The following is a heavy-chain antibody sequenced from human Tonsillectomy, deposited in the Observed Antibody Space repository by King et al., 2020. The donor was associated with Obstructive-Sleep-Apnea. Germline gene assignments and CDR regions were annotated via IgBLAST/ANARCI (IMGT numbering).Heavy chain of an antibody. CDR2: VYYSGST. CDR1: GGSISSSNYY. V-gene: IGHV4-39*07. D-gene: IGHD6-6*01. CDR3: ARDTGRHLVRKRLNWFEP. Sequence: QLQESGPGLVKPSETLSLTCTVSGGSISSSNYYWGWIRQPPGKGLEWIGSVYYSGSTYYSPSLKSRVTISVDTSKNQFSLKLSSVTAADTAVYYCARDTGRHLVRKRLNWFEPWGQGALVTVSS. J-gene: IGHJ5*02.